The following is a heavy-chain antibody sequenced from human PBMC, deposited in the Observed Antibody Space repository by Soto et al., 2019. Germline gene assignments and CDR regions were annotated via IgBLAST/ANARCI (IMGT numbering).Heavy chain of an antibody. Sequence: QVQLVESGGGVVQPGRSLRLSCAASGFTFSSYGMHWVRQAPGKGLEWVAVIWYDGSNKYYADSVKGRFTISGDNSKNTLYLQMNSQRAEDTAVYYWAKEDDEDAFDFWGQGTMVTVCS. CDR2: IWYDGSNK. CDR3: AKEDDEDAFDF. V-gene: IGHV3-33*06. J-gene: IGHJ3*01. CDR1: GFTFSSYG.